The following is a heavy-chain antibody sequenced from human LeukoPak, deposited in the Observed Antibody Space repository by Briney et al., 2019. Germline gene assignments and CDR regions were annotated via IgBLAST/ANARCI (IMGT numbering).Heavy chain of an antibody. J-gene: IGHJ4*02. Sequence: GGSLRLSCVASGFTFSDYWMSWVRQAPGKGLEWVSYISSSGSTIYYADSVKGRFTISRDNAKNSLYLQMNSLRAEDTAVYYCARGGMTTVTTLARWGQGTLVTVSS. CDR3: ARGGMTTVTTLAR. CDR1: GFTFSDYW. D-gene: IGHD4-17*01. V-gene: IGHV3-11*04. CDR2: ISSSGSTI.